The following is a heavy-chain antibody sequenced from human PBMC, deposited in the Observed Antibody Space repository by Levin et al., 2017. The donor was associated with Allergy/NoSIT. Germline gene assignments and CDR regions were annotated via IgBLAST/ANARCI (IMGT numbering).Heavy chain of an antibody. V-gene: IGHV4-39*01. J-gene: IGHJ5*02. CDR1: GGSISSSSYY. D-gene: IGHD3-3*01. Sequence: PSETLSLTCTVSGGSISSSSYYWGWIRQPPGTGLEWIGSIYYSGSTYYNPSLKSRVTISVDTSKNQFSLKLSSVTAADTAVYYCARPLTANKLFQDFSGLDPWGQGTLVTVSS. CDR2: IYYSGST. CDR3: ARPLTANKLFQDFSGLDP.